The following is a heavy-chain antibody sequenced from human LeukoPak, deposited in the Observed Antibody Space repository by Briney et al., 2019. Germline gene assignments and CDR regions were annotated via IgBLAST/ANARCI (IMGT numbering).Heavy chain of an antibody. Sequence: GGSLRLSCAATGLSVSSNFMSWVRQAPGKGLEWVSVIYGGGSTYYADSVKGRFTISRDTPKNTLYLQMNSLRVEDTAVYYCARDHYGSGSLVDYWGQGTLVTVSS. CDR2: IYGGGST. CDR1: GLSVSSNF. J-gene: IGHJ4*02. D-gene: IGHD3-10*01. CDR3: ARDHYGSGSLVDY. V-gene: IGHV3-53*01.